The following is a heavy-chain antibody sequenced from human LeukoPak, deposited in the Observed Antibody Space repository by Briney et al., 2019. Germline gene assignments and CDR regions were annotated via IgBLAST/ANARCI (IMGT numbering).Heavy chain of an antibody. Sequence: PSETLSLTCAVYGGSFSGYYWSWIRPPPGKGLEWIGEINHSGSTNYNPSLKSRVTISVDTSKNQFSLKLSSVTAADTAVYYCARGGIVVVDRWFDPWGQGTLVTVSS. D-gene: IGHD2-15*01. CDR1: GGSFSGYY. CDR2: INHSGST. CDR3: ARGGIVVVDRWFDP. V-gene: IGHV4-34*01. J-gene: IGHJ5*02.